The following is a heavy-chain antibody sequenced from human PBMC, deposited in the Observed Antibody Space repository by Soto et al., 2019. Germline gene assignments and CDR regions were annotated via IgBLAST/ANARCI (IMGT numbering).Heavy chain of an antibody. CDR2: ISSSSSYI. V-gene: IGHV3-21*01. CDR1: GFTFSSYS. Sequence: GGSLRLSCAASGFTFSSYSMNWVRQAPGKGLEWVSSISSSSSYIYYADSVKGRFTISRDNAKNSLYLQMNSLRAEDTAVYYCARLDYDSSGYYLYCFDYWGQGTLVTVSS. D-gene: IGHD3-22*01. J-gene: IGHJ4*02. CDR3: ARLDYDSSGYYLYCFDY.